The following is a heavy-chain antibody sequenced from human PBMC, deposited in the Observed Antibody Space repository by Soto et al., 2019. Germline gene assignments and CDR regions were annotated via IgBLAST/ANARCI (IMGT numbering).Heavy chain of an antibody. CDR3: ANAEHPRRSIGFDY. D-gene: IGHD3-16*02. CDR1: GFTFASYV. CDR2: ISATGGST. J-gene: IGHJ4*02. Sequence: LRLSCAGSGFTFASYVMTWVRQAPGKGLEWVSSISATGGSTYYAGSVKGRFTISRDNSKNTLFLQMNSLRAEDTAIYYCANAEHPRRSIGFDYWGQGTLVTVSS. V-gene: IGHV3-23*01.